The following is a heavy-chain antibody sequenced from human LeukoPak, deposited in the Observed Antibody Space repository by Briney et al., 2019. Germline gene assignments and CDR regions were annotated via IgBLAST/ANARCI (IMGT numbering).Heavy chain of an antibody. CDR1: GYTFSSYY. CDR3: ARAAGKLGYCSGGSCYWFDP. J-gene: IGHJ5*02. V-gene: IGHV1-46*01. D-gene: IGHD2-15*01. Sequence: GASVKVSCKASGYTFSSYYMHWVRQAPGQGLEWMGIINPSGGSTSYAEEFQGRVTMTRDMSTSTVYMEVSSLRSEDTAVYYCARAAGKLGYCSGGSCYWFDPWGQGTLVTVSS. CDR2: INPSGGST.